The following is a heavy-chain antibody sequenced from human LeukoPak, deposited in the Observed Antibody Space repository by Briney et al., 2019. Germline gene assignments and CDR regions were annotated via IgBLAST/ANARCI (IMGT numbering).Heavy chain of an antibody. V-gene: IGHV4-59*01. J-gene: IGHJ3*02. D-gene: IGHD3-22*01. CDR2: IYYIGNT. CDR1: GGSISSYY. Sequence: PSETLSLTCTVSGGSISSYYWSWIRQPPGKGLEWIGYIYYIGNTNYNPSLTSRVTISLDTSKTKNQVSLKLSSVTAADTAVYYCARGAYDSSGYYYGDAFDIWGQGTMVTVSS. CDR3: ARGAYDSSGYYYGDAFDI.